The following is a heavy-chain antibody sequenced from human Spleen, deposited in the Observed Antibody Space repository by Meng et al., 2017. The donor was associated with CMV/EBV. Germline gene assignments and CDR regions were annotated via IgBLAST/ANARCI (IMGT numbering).Heavy chain of an antibody. CDR3: ARAPAAMQIWFDP. V-gene: IGHV1-69*05. CDR2: IIPIFRTT. Sequence: KASGGNLRSYAISWVRQAPGQGLEWMGRIIPIFRTTDYAQKFQGRVTITTDESTNTTYMELSSLRSDDTAIYYCARAPAAMQIWFDPWGQGTLVTVSS. CDR1: GGNLRSYA. D-gene: IGHD2-2*01. J-gene: IGHJ5*02.